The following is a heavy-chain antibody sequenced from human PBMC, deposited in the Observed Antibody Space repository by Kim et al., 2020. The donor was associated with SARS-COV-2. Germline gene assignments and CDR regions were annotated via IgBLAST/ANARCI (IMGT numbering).Heavy chain of an antibody. CDR1: GGSISSGGYY. CDR3: AIDPREDHGMDV. CDR2: IYYSGST. D-gene: IGHD1-26*01. Sequence: SETLSLTCTVSGGSISSGGYYWSWIRQHPGKGLEWIGYIYYSGSTYYNPSLKSRVTISVDTSKNQFSLKLSSVTAADTAVYYCAIDPREDHGMDVWGQGTTVTVAS. J-gene: IGHJ6*02. V-gene: IGHV4-31*03.